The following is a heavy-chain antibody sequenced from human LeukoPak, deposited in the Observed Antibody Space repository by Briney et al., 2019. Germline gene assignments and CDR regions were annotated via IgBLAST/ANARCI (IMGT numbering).Heavy chain of an antibody. V-gene: IGHV1-18*01. CDR1: GYTFRNYG. CDR3: AREGIAAAGTGAFDI. J-gene: IGHJ3*02. CDR2: INEKNSNS. Sequence: GASVKVSCKASGYTFRNYGVSWVRQAPGQGLEWMGWINEKNSNSIYAQNFQARLTLTTDTSTSTVYMELSSLRSEDTAVYYCAREGIAAAGTGAFDIWGQGTMVTVSS. D-gene: IGHD6-13*01.